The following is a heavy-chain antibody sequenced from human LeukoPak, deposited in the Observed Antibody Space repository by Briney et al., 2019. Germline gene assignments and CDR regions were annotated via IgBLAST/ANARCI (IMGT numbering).Heavy chain of an antibody. D-gene: IGHD4-17*01. CDR2: INPNSGGT. CDR1: GYTFTGYY. CDR3: ASMDYGDYGRRYFDY. J-gene: IGHJ4*02. Sequence: ASVKVSCKASGYTFTGYYMHWVRQAPGQGLEWMGWINPNSGGTNYAQKFQGRVTTTRDTSISTAYMELSRLRSDDTAVYYCASMDYGDYGRRYFDYWGQGTLVTVSS. V-gene: IGHV1-2*02.